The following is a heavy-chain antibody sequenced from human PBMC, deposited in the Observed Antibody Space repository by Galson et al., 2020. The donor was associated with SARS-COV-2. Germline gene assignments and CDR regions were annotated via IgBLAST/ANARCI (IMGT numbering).Heavy chain of an antibody. Sequence: SETLSLTCAVYGGSFSGYYWSWIRQPPGKGLEWIGEINHSGSTNYNPSLKSRVTISVDTSKNQFSLKLSSVTAADTAVYYCARGSGLISPYNWFDPWGQGTLVTVSS. J-gene: IGHJ5*02. CDR3: ARGSGLISPYNWFDP. D-gene: IGHD3-10*01. CDR2: INHSGST. CDR1: GGSFSGYY. V-gene: IGHV4-34*01.